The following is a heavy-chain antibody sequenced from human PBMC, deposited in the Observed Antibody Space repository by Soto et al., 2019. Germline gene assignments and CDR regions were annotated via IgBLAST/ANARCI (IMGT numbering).Heavy chain of an antibody. V-gene: IGHV3-23*01. D-gene: IGHD6-13*01. J-gene: IGHJ5*02. CDR1: GFTFSSYA. CDR2: ISGSGGST. CDR3: AITGAKCYSSSWYSGRWFDP. Sequence: EVQLLESGGGLVQPWGSLRLSCAASGFTFSSYAMSWVRQAPGKGLEWGSAISGSGGSTYYADSVKGRFTISRDNSKNTLYLHMNSLRAEDTAVYYCAITGAKCYSSSWYSGRWFDPWGQGALVTVSS.